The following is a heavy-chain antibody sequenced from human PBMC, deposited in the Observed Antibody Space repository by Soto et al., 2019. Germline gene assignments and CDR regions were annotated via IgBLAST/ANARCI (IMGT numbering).Heavy chain of an antibody. Sequence: PSETLSLTCTVSGGSISSGGYYWSWIRQPPGKGLEWIGEINHSGSTNYNPSLKSRVTISVDMSKNQFSLKLSSVTAADTAVYYCARDSVLRFLEWLQTQYYYYGMDVWGQGTTVTVSS. V-gene: IGHV4-39*07. CDR3: ARDSVLRFLEWLQTQYYYYGMDV. CDR2: INHSGST. CDR1: GGSISSGGYY. D-gene: IGHD3-3*01. J-gene: IGHJ6*02.